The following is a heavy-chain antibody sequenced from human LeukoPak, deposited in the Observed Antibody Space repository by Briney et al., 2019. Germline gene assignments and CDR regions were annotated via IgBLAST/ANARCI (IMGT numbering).Heavy chain of an antibody. V-gene: IGHV4-59*08. CDR2: IYYSGST. CDR1: GGSISSYY. J-gene: IGHJ5*02. Sequence: SETLSLTCTVSGGSISSYYWSWIRQPPGKGLEWIGYIYYSGSTNYNPSLKSRVTISVDTSKNQFSLKLSSVTAADTAVYYCARLRRIQQNGNWFDPWGQGTLVTVSS. D-gene: IGHD5-18*01. CDR3: ARLRRIQQNGNWFDP.